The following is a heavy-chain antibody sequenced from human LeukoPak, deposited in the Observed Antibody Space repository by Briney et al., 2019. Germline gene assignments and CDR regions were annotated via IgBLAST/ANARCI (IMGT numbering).Heavy chain of an antibody. J-gene: IGHJ6*03. Sequence: PGGSLRLSCAASGFTFSTYGMTWVRQAPGKGLEWVSAINRNGGSTHYADSVKGRFTISRDNSRNTLFLHMNSLRAEDTAVYYCAKGGYPGYYYMDVWGTGTTVTISS. CDR2: INRNGGST. CDR3: AKGGYPGYYYMDV. D-gene: IGHD5-18*01. CDR1: GFTFSTYG. V-gene: IGHV3-23*01.